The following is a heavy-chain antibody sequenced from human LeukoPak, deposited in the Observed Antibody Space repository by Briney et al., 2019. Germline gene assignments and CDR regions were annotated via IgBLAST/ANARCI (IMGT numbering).Heavy chain of an antibody. CDR1: GFTLTNYA. CDR2: ISDSGGDT. Sequence: PGGSLRLSCIASGFTLTNYAMCWVRQAPGKGLEWVSAISDSGGDTYHADSVKGRFTISRDNSKNTLYLQTNSLRAEDTAVYYCARTRVSYFDYWGQGTLVTVSS. CDR3: ARTRVSYFDY. J-gene: IGHJ4*02. D-gene: IGHD1/OR15-1a*01. V-gene: IGHV3-23*01.